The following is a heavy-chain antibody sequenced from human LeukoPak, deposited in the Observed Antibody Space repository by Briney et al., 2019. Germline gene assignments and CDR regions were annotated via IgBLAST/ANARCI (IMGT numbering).Heavy chain of an antibody. CDR1: GGTFSSYA. CDR3: ARDGTGEGYFDY. Sequence: GASVKVSCKASGGTFSSYAISWVRQAPGQGLEWMGIINPSGGSTSYAQKFQGRVTMTRDMSASTVYMELSSLRSEDTAVYYCARDGTGEGYFDYWGQGTLVTVSS. V-gene: IGHV1-46*01. D-gene: IGHD7-27*01. CDR2: INPSGGST. J-gene: IGHJ4*02.